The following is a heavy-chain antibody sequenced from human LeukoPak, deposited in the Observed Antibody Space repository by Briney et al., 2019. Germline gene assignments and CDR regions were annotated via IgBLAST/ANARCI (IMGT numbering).Heavy chain of an antibody. J-gene: IGHJ3*01. D-gene: IGHD3-10*01. CDR3: TTGLLWFGELLEDAFDV. Sequence: ASVKVSCKISGYTFTKLSMHWVRLAPGKGLEWMGGFDPEDGETIYAQKFQGRVTMTNDTSTDTAYMELSSLRSEDTAVYYCTTGLLWFGELLEDAFDVWGQGTRVTVSS. V-gene: IGHV1-24*01. CDR2: FDPEDGET. CDR1: GYTFTKLS.